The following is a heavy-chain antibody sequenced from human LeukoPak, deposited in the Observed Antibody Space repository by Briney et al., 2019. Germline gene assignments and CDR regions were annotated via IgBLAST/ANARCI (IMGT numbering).Heavy chain of an antibody. CDR1: GFTVSSNY. CDR2: ISGSGRNT. Sequence: PGGSLRLSCADSGFTVSSNYMSWVRQAPGKGLEWVSVISGSGRNTDYADSVKGRFTISRDNSKNTLSLQMNSMRAEDTAVYYCAKGLYYYDSSGYYLWDYWGQGTLVTVSS. CDR3: AKGLYYYDSSGYYLWDY. D-gene: IGHD3-22*01. V-gene: IGHV3-23*01. J-gene: IGHJ4*02.